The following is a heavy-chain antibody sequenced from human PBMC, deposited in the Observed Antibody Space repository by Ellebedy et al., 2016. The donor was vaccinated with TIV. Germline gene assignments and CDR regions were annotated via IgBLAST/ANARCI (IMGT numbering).Heavy chain of an antibody. Sequence: GESLKISCGASGFTFNTFAMSWVRQAPGKGLEWVSGITASGASTYYGDSVKGRFTISRDNSKNTLYLHMNSLSAEDTALYYCAKRAPGGTFSTMDYWGQGTLVSVSS. CDR1: GFTFNTFA. J-gene: IGHJ4*02. CDR2: ITASGAST. V-gene: IGHV3-23*01. CDR3: AKRAPGGTFSTMDY. D-gene: IGHD4/OR15-4a*01.